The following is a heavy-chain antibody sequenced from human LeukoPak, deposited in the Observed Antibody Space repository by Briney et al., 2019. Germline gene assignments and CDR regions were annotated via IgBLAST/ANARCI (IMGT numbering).Heavy chain of an antibody. CDR3: AKIRITMVRGVITGRGAYYFDY. D-gene: IGHD3-10*01. V-gene: IGHV3-23*01. Sequence: GGSLRLSCAASGFTFSCYAMSWVRQAPGKGLEWVSAISGSGGSTYYADSVKGRFTISRGNSKNTLYLQMNSLRAEDTAVYYCAKIRITMVRGVITGRGAYYFDYWGQGTLVTVSS. CDR2: ISGSGGST. J-gene: IGHJ4*02. CDR1: GFTFSCYA.